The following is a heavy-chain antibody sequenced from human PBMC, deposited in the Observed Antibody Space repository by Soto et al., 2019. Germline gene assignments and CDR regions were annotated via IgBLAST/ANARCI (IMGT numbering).Heavy chain of an antibody. CDR2: IIPIFGTA. V-gene: IGHV1-69*13. CDR3: ARDSRTTDQFELRD. Sequence: ASVKVSCKASGGTFSSYAISWVRQAPGQGLEWMGGIIPIFGTANYAQKFQGGVTITADESTSTAYMELSSLRSEDTAVYYCARDSRTTDQFELRDWGQGTRVTVAS. CDR1: GGTFSSYA. D-gene: IGHD1-1*01. J-gene: IGHJ4*02.